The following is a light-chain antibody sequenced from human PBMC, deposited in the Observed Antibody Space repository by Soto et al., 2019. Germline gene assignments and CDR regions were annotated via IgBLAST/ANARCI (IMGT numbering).Light chain of an antibody. V-gene: IGKV3-11*01. CDR2: DAS. Sequence: EIVMTQSRATLSVSPGGRSTLSCRASQSVSSKLAWYQQKPGQAPRLLIYDASYRATGIPARFSGSGYGTDFNLTISSLETEDFAVYYCQQCRYWPTTFGQGTRLEIK. J-gene: IGKJ5*01. CDR1: QSVSSK. CDR3: QQCRYWPTT.